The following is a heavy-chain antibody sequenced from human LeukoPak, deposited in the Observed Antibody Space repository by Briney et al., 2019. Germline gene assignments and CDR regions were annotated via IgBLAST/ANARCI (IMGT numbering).Heavy chain of an antibody. Sequence: GGSLRLSCAASGFTFSSYGMHWVRQAPGKGLEWVAFIRYDGSNKYYADSVEGRFTISRDNSKNTLYLQMNSLRAEDTAVYYCAKPMYSSGPFVDYWGQGTLVTVSS. J-gene: IGHJ4*02. D-gene: IGHD6-19*01. CDR3: AKPMYSSGPFVDY. CDR2: IRYDGSNK. CDR1: GFTFSSYG. V-gene: IGHV3-30*02.